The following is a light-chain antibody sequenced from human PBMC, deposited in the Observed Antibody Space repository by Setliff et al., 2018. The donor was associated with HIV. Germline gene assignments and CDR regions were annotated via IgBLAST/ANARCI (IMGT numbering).Light chain of an antibody. CDR2: EVS. Sequence: QSVLTQPPSASGSPGQSVTISCTGTSSDVGRYNFVSWYQQHPGKAPKLMIYEVSKRPSGVPARFSGSKSDNTASLTVSGLHAEDEADYYCSSYAVNNNYVFGTGTKVTVL. J-gene: IGLJ1*01. CDR1: SSDVGRYNF. V-gene: IGLV2-8*01. CDR3: SSYAVNNNYV.